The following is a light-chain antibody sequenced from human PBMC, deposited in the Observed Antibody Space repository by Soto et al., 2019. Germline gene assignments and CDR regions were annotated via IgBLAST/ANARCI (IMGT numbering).Light chain of an antibody. Sequence: DIQMTQSPSSLSASVGDRVTITCRSSQVISNYLAWYQQKPGKVPKLLIYAASTLQAGVPSRFSGSGSGTDFTLTISSLQPEDIASYYCQQYENLPTFGQGTRLEIK. CDR1: QVISNY. CDR2: AAS. V-gene: IGKV1-27*01. CDR3: QQYENLPT. J-gene: IGKJ5*01.